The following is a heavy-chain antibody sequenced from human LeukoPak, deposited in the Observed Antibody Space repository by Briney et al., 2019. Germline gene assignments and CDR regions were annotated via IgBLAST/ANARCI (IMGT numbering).Heavy chain of an antibody. CDR2: IIPIFGTA. J-gene: IGHJ6*03. CDR1: GGTFSSYA. Sequence: SVKDSCKASGGTFSSYAISWVRQAPGQGLEWMGRIIPIFGTANYAQKFQGRVTITTDESTSTAYMELSSLRSEDTAVYYCARGQRWLQLPRYYYYMDVWGKGTTVTVSS. CDR3: ARGQRWLQLPRYYYYMDV. V-gene: IGHV1-69*05. D-gene: IGHD5-24*01.